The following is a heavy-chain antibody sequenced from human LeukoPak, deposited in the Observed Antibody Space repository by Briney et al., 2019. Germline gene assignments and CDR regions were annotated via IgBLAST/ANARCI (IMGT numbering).Heavy chain of an antibody. CDR1: GFTFSDYY. CDR2: ISSSGSTI. CDR3: ARAQPVTADFDY. V-gene: IGHV3-11*04. D-gene: IGHD4-11*01. J-gene: IGHJ4*02. Sequence: GGSLRLSCAASGFTFSDYYMSWIRQAPGQGLEWVSYISSSGSTIYYADSVKGRFTISRDNAKNSLYLQMNSLRAEDTAVYYCARAQPVTADFDYWGQGTLVTVSS.